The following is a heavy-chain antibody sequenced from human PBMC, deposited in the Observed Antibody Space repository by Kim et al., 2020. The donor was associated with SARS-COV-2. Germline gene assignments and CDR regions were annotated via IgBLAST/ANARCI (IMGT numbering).Heavy chain of an antibody. D-gene: IGHD2-15*01. CDR1: GFTFSNAW. J-gene: IGHJ4*02. V-gene: IGHV3-15*01. CDR3: TTDSVVVVAATTAFDY. CDR2: IKSKTDGGTT. Sequence: GGSLRLSCAASGFTFSNAWMSWVRQAPGKGLEWVGRIKSKTDGGTTDYAAPVKGRFTISRDDSKNTLYLQMNSLKTEDTAVYYCTTDSVVVVAATTAFDYWGQGTLVTVSS.